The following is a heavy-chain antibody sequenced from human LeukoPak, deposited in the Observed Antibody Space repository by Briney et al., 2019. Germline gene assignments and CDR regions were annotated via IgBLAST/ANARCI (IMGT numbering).Heavy chain of an antibody. J-gene: IGHJ4*02. D-gene: IGHD3-10*01. CDR1: GYTFTSHA. V-gene: IGHV1-18*04. CDR2: ISANSGKT. Sequence: ASVKVSCKASGYTFTSHAIAWVRQAPGQGLEWLGWISANSGKTEYAENVRGRVTLTTDTSSNTAYMDLRSLRGDDTATYYCVRGSGMGDYWGQGTLVNVAS. CDR3: VRGSGMGDY.